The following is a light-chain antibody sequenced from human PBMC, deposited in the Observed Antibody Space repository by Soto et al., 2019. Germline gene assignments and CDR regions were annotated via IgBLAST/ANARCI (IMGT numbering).Light chain of an antibody. CDR3: TSYTSASTYA. CDR2: NVS. Sequence: QSALTQPASVSGSPGQSIAISCTGTSSDVGGHDSVSWYQQHPGKAPKLMIYNVSNRPSGVFNRFSGSKSGNTASLTISGLLAEDEADYFCTSYTSASTYAFGAGTKVTVL. V-gene: IGLV2-14*01. J-gene: IGLJ1*01. CDR1: SSDVGGHDS.